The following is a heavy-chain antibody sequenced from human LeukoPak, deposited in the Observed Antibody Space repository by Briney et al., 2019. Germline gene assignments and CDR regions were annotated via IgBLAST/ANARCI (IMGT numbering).Heavy chain of an antibody. J-gene: IGHJ4*02. V-gene: IGHV3-30*04. Sequence: PGGSLRLSCAASGFTFSRSAMHWVRQAPGKGLEWVALMSSDGRDIQYLDSVKGRFTISRDNSMNTLYLQMNILRAEDTAVYYCARDYYGSIDYWGQGTLVTVSS. CDR2: MSSDGRDI. CDR3: ARDYYGSIDY. D-gene: IGHD3-10*01. CDR1: GFTFSRSA.